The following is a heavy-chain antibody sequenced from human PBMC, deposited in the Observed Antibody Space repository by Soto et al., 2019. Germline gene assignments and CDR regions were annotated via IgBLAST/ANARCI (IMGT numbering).Heavy chain of an antibody. CDR1: GFTFSMFS. CDR2: ISSNGDST. V-gene: IGHV3-64D*06. CDR3: VHPRSTVQIPPT. D-gene: IGHD4-17*01. Sequence: GGSLRLSCSASGFTFSMFSMHWVRQAPGKGLEYVSGISSNGDSTYYADSVKGRFTISRDNSKNTLYLQMSSPRAVDTAVYYCVHPRSTVQIPPTWGQGTLVTVSS. J-gene: IGHJ5*02.